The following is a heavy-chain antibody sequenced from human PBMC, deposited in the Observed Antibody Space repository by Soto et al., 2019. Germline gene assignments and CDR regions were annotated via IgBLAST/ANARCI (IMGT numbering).Heavy chain of an antibody. J-gene: IGHJ6*03. CDR3: ARVDSSSSDPDYYYMDV. CDR1: GYTFTSYD. CDR2: MNPNSGNT. D-gene: IGHD6-6*01. Sequence: ASVKVSCKASGYTFTSYDINWVRQATGQGLEWMGWMNPNSGNTGYAQKFQGRVTMTRNTSISTAYMELSSLRSEDTAVYYCARVDSSSSDPDYYYMDVWGKGTKVTVSS. V-gene: IGHV1-8*01.